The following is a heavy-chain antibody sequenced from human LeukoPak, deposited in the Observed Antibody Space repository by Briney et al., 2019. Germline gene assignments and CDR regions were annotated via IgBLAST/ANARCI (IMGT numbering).Heavy chain of an antibody. J-gene: IGHJ4*02. V-gene: IGHV3-48*03. CDR2: ISSSGSII. D-gene: IGHD1-26*01. CDR1: GFTLSSYE. CDR3: AREGAVRGYYFDY. Sequence: PGGSLRLSCAASGFTLSSYEMNWVRQAPGKGLEWVSYISSSGSIIYYADSVKGRFTISRDNAKNSLYLQMNSLRAEDTAVYYCAREGAVRGYYFDYWGQGTLVTVSS.